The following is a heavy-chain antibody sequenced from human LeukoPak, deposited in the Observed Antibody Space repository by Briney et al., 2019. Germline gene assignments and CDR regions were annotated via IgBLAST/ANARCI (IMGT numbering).Heavy chain of an antibody. J-gene: IGHJ4*02. CDR1: GGSFSGYY. D-gene: IGHD3-10*01. V-gene: IGHV4-34*01. Sequence: SETLSLTCAVYGGSFSGYYWSWIRQPPGKGLEWIGEINHSGSTNYNPSLKSRVTISVDTSKNQFSLKLSSVTAADTAVYYCARGCGSLGYWGQGTLVIVSS. CDR2: INHSGST. CDR3: ARGCGSLGY.